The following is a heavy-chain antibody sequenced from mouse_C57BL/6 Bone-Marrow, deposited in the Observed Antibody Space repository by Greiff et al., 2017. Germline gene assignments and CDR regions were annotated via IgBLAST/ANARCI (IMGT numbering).Heavy chain of an antibody. V-gene: IGHV1-81*01. CDR1: GYTFTSYG. Sequence: QVHVKQSGAELARPGASVKLSCKASGYTFTSYGISWVKQRTGQGLEWIGEIYPRSGNTYYNEKFKGKATLTADKSSSTAYMELRSLTSEDSAVYFCARKIDCWYFDVWGTGTTVTVSS. D-gene: IGHD2-13*01. CDR3: ARKIDCWYFDV. J-gene: IGHJ1*03. CDR2: IYPRSGNT.